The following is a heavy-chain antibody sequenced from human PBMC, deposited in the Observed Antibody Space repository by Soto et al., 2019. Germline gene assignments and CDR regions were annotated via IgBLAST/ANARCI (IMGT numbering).Heavy chain of an antibody. CDR3: ARARGILYGDYTKYYYGMDV. D-gene: IGHD2-8*01. CDR1: GGTFSSYA. V-gene: IGHV1-69*13. J-gene: IGHJ6*02. Sequence: ASVKVSCKASGGTFSSYAISWVRQAPGQGLEWMGGIIPIFGTANYAQKFQGRVTITADESTSTAYMELSNLRSEDTAVYYCARARGILYGDYTKYYYGMDVWGQGTTVTVSS. CDR2: IIPIFGTA.